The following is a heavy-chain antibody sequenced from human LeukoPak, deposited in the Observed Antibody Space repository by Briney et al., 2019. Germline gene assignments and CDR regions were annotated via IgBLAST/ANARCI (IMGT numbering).Heavy chain of an antibody. CDR1: GGSISSGSHY. D-gene: IGHD5-12*01. V-gene: IGHV4-61*02. CDR2: IYTSGST. CDR3: ARDEGYSGN. J-gene: IGHJ4*02. Sequence: SQTLSLTCTVSGGSISSGSHYWSWIRQPAGKGLEWIGRIYTSGSTNYNPSLKSRVTISVDTSKNQFSLKLSSVTAADTAVYYCARDEGYSGNWGQGTLVTVSS.